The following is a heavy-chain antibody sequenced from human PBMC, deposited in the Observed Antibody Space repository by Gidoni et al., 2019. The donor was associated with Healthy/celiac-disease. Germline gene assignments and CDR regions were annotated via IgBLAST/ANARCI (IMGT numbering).Heavy chain of an antibody. CDR1: GGTFSSYA. CDR2: IIPIFGTA. J-gene: IGHJ6*02. Sequence: QVQLVQSGAEVKKPGSSVKVSFKASGGTFSSYAISWVRQAPGQGLEWMGEIIPIFGTANYEQKFQGRVTITADESTSTAYMELSSLRSEDTAVYYCARFVDSSSSEGDYYYYGMDVWGQGTTVTVSS. D-gene: IGHD6-6*01. V-gene: IGHV1-69*01. CDR3: ARFVDSSSSEGDYYYYGMDV.